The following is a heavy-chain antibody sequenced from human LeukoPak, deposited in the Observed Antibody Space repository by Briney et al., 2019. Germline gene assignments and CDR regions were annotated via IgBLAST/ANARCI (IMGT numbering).Heavy chain of an antibody. D-gene: IGHD6-6*01. CDR1: GFTFSSYG. J-gene: IGHJ4*02. CDR2: ISYDGSNK. CDR3: AKGLEYSSSSACDY. V-gene: IGHV3-30*18. Sequence: GGSLRLTCAASGFTFSSYGMHWVRQAPGKGLEWVAVISYDGSNKYYADSVKGRFTISRDNSKNTLYLQMNSLRAEDTAVYYCAKGLEYSSSSACDYWGQGTLVTVSS.